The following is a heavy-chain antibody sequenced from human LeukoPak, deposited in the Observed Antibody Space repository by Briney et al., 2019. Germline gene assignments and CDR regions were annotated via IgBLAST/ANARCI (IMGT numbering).Heavy chain of an antibody. J-gene: IGHJ4*02. CDR1: GGSINSDY. CDR3: AKGAGWYNY. V-gene: IGHV4-59*01. Sequence: SETLSLTCTVSGGSINSDYWSWLRQPPGKGPEWIGCIYHSGNTNYNPSLKSRVIISIDTSKKQFSLKLSSVTAADTAVYYCAKGAGWYNYWGQGSLVTVSS. CDR2: IYHSGNT. D-gene: IGHD6-19*01.